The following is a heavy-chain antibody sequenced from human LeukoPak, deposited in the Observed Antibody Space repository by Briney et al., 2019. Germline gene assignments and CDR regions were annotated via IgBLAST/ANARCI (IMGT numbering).Heavy chain of an antibody. CDR2: MNPNSGNT. CDR1: GYTFTSYD. V-gene: IGHV1-8*01. D-gene: IGHD2-2*02. CDR3: TRGSQNCASASCYNF. J-gene: IGHJ4*02. Sequence: ASVKVSCEASGYTFTSYDINWVRQAAGQGLEWMGWMNPNSGNTGYAQKFQGRVTMTRSTSISTAYMESGSLTSEDTAVYYCTRGSQNCASASCYNFWGQGTLVTVSS.